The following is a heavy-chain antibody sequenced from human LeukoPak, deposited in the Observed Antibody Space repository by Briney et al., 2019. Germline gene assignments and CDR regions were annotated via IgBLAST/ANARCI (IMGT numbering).Heavy chain of an antibody. CDR2: INHSGST. V-gene: IGHV4-34*01. D-gene: IGHD5-18*01. Sequence: PSETLSLTCAVYGGSFSGYYWSWIRQPPGKGLEWIGEINHSGSTNYNPSLKSRVTISVDTSKNQFSLKLSSVTAADTAVYYCARGTGYSYGLYYFDYWGQGTLATVSS. CDR3: ARGTGYSYGLYYFDY. J-gene: IGHJ4*02. CDR1: GGSFSGYY.